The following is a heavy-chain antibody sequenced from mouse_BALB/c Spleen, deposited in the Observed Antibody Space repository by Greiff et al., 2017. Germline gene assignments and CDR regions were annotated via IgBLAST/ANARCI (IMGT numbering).Heavy chain of an antibody. V-gene: IGHV1-20*02. CDR1: GYSFTGYF. D-gene: IGHD2-1*01. CDR3: ARDGNYGSYFDY. J-gene: IGHJ2*01. Sequence: EVQLQQSGPELVKPGASVKISCKASGYSFTGYFMNWVMQSHGKSLEWIGRINPYNGDTFYNQKFKGKATLTVDKSSSTAHMELRSLASEDSAVYYCARDGNYGSYFDYWGQGTTLTVSS. CDR2: INPYNGDT.